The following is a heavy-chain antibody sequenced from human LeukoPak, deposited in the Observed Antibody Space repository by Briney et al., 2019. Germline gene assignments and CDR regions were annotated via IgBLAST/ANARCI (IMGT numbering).Heavy chain of an antibody. J-gene: IGHJ4*02. CDR2: ISGSGGST. CDR1: GFTFSNYV. Sequence: GGSLRLSCAASGFTFSNYVMNWVRQSPGKGLEWVSAISGSGGSTYFADSVKGRFTISRDNSKNTLSLQMNSLRAEDTAVYYCAKGPMSGSYYDFDYWGQGTLVTVSS. CDR3: AKGPMSGSYYDFDY. D-gene: IGHD1-26*01. V-gene: IGHV3-23*01.